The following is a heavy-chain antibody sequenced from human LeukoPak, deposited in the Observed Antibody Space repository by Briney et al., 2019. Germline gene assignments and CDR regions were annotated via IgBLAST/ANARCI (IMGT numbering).Heavy chain of an antibody. CDR1: GYTFTSSG. D-gene: IGHD1-26*01. Sequence: GASVKVSCKASGYTFTSSGIIWVRQASGQGLEWMGWISAYNGNTRYAQNLQGRVTMTTDTSTSTAYMELSSLRSEDTAVYYCHSGSYFWTGNHFDYWGQGTLVTVSS. J-gene: IGHJ4*02. CDR2: ISAYNGNT. CDR3: HSGSYFWTGNHFDY. V-gene: IGHV1-18*01.